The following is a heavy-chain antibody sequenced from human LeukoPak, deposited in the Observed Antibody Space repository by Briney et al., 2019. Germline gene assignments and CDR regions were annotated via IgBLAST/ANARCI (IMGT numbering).Heavy chain of an antibody. CDR2: IYYSGST. D-gene: IGHD6-13*01. V-gene: IGHV4-61*08. CDR1: GGSISSGGYY. Sequence: PSETLSLTCTVSGGSISSGGYYWSWIRQHPGKGLEWIGYIYYSGSTNYNPSLKSRVTISVDTPKNQFSLKLSSVTAADTAVYYCARRHSGGEQLAPTEEHYFDYWGQGTLVTVSS. J-gene: IGHJ4*02. CDR3: ARRHSGGEQLAPTEEHYFDY.